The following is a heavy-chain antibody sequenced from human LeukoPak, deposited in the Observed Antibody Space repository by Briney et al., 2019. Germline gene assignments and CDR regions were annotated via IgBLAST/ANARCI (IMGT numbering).Heavy chain of an antibody. V-gene: IGHV3-23*01. CDR3: AKDRGGSSWYDVDY. D-gene: IGHD6-13*01. J-gene: IGHJ4*02. CDR2: ISGSGGST. Sequence: GGSLRLSCAASGFSLETYGMHWVRQAPGKGLEWVAAISGSGGSTYYADSVKGRFTISRDNSKNTLYLQMNSLRAEDTAVYYCAKDRGGSSWYDVDYWGQGTLVTVSS. CDR1: GFSLETYG.